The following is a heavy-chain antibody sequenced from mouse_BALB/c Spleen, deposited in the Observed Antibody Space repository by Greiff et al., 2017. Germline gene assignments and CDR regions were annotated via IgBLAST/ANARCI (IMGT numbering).Heavy chain of an antibody. V-gene: IGHV1-14*01. CDR3: AYAMDY. CDR2: INPYNDGT. Sequence: EVKLVESGPELVKPGASVKMSCKASGYTFTSYVMHWVKQKPGQGLEWIGYINPYNDGTKYNEKFKGKATLTSDKSSSTAYMELSSLTSEDSAVYYCAYAMDYWGQGTSVTVSS. CDR1: GYTFTSYV. J-gene: IGHJ4*01.